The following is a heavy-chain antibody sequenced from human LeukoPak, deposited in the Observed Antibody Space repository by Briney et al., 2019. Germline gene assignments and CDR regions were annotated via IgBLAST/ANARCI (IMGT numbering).Heavy chain of an antibody. CDR1: DYSISTGYY. Sequence: SETLSLTCTVSDYSISTGYYWDWIRQPPGKGLEWIGTFYHGGSTYYNPSLKSRVTISVDTSKNQFSLKLSSVTAADTAVYYCARAGRDFWSGYFDYWGQGTLVTVSS. CDR2: FYHGGST. CDR3: ARAGRDFWSGYFDY. V-gene: IGHV4-38-2*02. D-gene: IGHD3-3*01. J-gene: IGHJ4*02.